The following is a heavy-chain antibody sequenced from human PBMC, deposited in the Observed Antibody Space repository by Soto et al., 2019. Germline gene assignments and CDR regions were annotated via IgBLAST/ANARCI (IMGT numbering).Heavy chain of an antibody. Sequence: TGGSLRLSCAASGFTFSSYAMSWVRQAPGKGLEWVSAISGSGGSTYYADSVKGRFTISRDNSKNTLYLQMNSLRAEDTAVYYCATSSSGWYYFDYWGQGTLVTVSS. CDR3: ATSSSGWYYFDY. CDR1: GFTFSSYA. CDR2: ISGSGGST. D-gene: IGHD6-19*01. V-gene: IGHV3-23*01. J-gene: IGHJ4*02.